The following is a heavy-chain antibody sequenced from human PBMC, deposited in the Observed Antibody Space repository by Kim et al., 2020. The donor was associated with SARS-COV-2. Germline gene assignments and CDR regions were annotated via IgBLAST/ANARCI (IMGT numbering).Heavy chain of an antibody. CDR2: IYYTGRT. Sequence: SETLSLTCTVSGDSISSSTYYWGWIRQPPGKGLEWIGTIYYTGRTYYTPSLKSRATRSADKSNNKFSLKLSSVTAADTALYSCAVLGPNWDKRMDSWA. CDR1: GDSISSSTYY. CDR3: AVLGPNWDKRMDS. V-gene: IGHV4-39*01. J-gene: IGHJ5*01. D-gene: IGHD7-27*01.